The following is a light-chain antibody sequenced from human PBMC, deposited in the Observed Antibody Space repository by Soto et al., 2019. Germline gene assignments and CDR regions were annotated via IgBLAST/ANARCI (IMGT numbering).Light chain of an antibody. Sequence: SYELTQPPSVSVAPGQTARITCGGNNIKSKSVHWYQQRPGQAPVLVVHDDSDRPSGIPERFSGSNSKNTATLIITRVEAVDEADYYCQVWDTGNDHVVFGGGTKLTVL. CDR2: DDS. CDR1: NIKSKS. CDR3: QVWDTGNDHVV. J-gene: IGLJ2*01. V-gene: IGLV3-21*02.